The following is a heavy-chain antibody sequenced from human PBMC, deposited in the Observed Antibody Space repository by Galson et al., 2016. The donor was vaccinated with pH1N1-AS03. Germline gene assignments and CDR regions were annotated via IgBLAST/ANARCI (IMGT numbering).Heavy chain of an antibody. Sequence: TLSLTCTVSGGSISSGFYYWSWIRQPAGKGLEWIGRIYTSGSTNYNPSLKSRVTISVDKSKNQFSLKVNSVSAADTALYYCARLRAELGTHDYWGQGTLFIVSS. CDR1: GGSISSGFYY. J-gene: IGHJ4*02. CDR2: IYTSGST. D-gene: IGHD7-27*01. V-gene: IGHV4-61*02. CDR3: ARLRAELGTHDY.